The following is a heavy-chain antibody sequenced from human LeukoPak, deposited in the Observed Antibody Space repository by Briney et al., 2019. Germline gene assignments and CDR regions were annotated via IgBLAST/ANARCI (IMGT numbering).Heavy chain of an antibody. Sequence: GGSLRLSCAASGFTFSSYAMHWVRQAPGKGLEYVSAMSSNGGTTDYANSVKGRFTISRDNSKNTLYLQMGSLRAEDMAVYYCARVGDVGPFDYWDQGTLVTVSP. CDR2: MSSNGGTT. V-gene: IGHV3-64*01. CDR1: GFTFSSYA. J-gene: IGHJ4*02. CDR3: ARVGDVGPFDY. D-gene: IGHD1-26*01.